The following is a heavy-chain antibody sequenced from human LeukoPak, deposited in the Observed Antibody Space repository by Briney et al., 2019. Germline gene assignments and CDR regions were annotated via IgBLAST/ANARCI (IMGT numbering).Heavy chain of an antibody. Sequence: PSETLSLTCTVSGGSPSGFYWSWIRQPPGKGLEWIGYIYNSGSTDYNPSLKSRVTISEDTSNNQFSLKLNFVTAADTAVYYCARASPNWNPPDYWGQGTLVTVSS. D-gene: IGHD1-1*01. V-gene: IGHV4-59*08. J-gene: IGHJ4*02. CDR2: IYNSGST. CDR3: ARASPNWNPPDY. CDR1: GGSPSGFY.